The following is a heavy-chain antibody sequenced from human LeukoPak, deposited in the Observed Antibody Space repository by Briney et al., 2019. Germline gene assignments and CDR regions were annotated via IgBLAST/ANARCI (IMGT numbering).Heavy chain of an antibody. J-gene: IGHJ3*02. CDR1: GGSFSGYY. CDR3: ARKPGTTRGAFDI. Sequence: PSETLSLTCAVYGGSFSGYYWSWIRHPPGKGLEWIGEINHSGSTNYNPSLKSRVTISVDTSKNPFSPKLSSVTAADTAVYYCARKPGTTRGAFDIWGQGTMVTVSS. CDR2: INHSGST. V-gene: IGHV4-34*01. D-gene: IGHD1-1*01.